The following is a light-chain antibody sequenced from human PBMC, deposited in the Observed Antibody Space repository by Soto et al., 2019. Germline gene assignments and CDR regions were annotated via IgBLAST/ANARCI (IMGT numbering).Light chain of an antibody. V-gene: IGKV1-39*01. CDR2: AAS. CDR1: QDISHY. CDR3: QQSYSTPWT. J-gene: IGKJ1*01. Sequence: DIQMTQSPSSLSASVGDTVTITCPASQDISHYLNWYQQKPGKAPKLLIYAASSLQSGVPSRFSGSGSGTDFTLTIGSLQPEDFATYYCQQSYSTPWTFGQGTKVDI.